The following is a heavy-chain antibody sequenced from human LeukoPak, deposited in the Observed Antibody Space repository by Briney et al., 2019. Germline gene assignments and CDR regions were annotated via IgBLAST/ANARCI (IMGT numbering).Heavy chain of an antibody. Sequence: GGSLRLSCAASGFTFSRDWMHWVRQAPGKGLVWVSRISDDGSITTYADSVQGRFTISRDNAKSTVYLQMNSLRAEDTAVYYCAREMEGDYGSGTFFDLWGQGNMVTVSS. J-gene: IGHJ4*02. CDR3: AREMEGDYGSGTFFDL. V-gene: IGHV3-74*03. CDR2: ISDDGSIT. CDR1: GFTFSRDW. D-gene: IGHD3-10*01.